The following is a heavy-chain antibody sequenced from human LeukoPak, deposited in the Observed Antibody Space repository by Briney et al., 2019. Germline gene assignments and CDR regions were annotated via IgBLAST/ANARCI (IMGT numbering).Heavy chain of an antibody. V-gene: IGHV3-7*01. J-gene: IGHJ4*02. CDR2: INQDGSEK. D-gene: IGHD2-15*01. Sequence: GGSLRLSCAASGFTFSSYWMSWVRQAPGKGLEWVANINQDGSEKYYVDSVKGRFTISRDNARNSLYLQMNSLRAEDTAVYYCAGGGPRYYFDYWGQGALVTVSS. CDR1: GFTFSSYW. CDR3: AGGGPRYYFDY.